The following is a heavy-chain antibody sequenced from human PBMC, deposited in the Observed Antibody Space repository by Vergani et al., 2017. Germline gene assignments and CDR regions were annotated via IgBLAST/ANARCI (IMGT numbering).Heavy chain of an antibody. Sequence: EVQLVESGGGLVQPGGSLRLSCAASGFTFSSYWMSWVRQAPGKGLEWVANIKQDGSEKYYVDSVKGRFTISRDNAKNSLYLKMNSLRAEDTAVYYCARDVDAYYFDYWGQGTLVTVSS. CDR1: GFTFSSYW. CDR3: ARDVDAYYFDY. V-gene: IGHV3-7*03. CDR2: IKQDGSEK. J-gene: IGHJ4*02. D-gene: IGHD2-2*01.